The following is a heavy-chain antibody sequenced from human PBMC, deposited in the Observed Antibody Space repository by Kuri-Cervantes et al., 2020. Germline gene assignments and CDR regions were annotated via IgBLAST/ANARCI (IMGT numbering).Heavy chain of an antibody. J-gene: IGHJ6*02. CDR3: ARGYYGSGSLRVYYYYGMDV. CDR1: GFTFSSYS. D-gene: IGHD3-10*01. CDR2: ISSSSSYI. V-gene: IGHV3-21*04. Sequence: GGSLRLSCAASGFTFSSYSMNWVRQAPGKGLEWVSSISSSSSYIYYADSVKGRFTISRDNAKNSLYLQMNSLRAEDTAVYYCARGYYGSGSLRVYYYYGMDVWGQGTTVTVSS.